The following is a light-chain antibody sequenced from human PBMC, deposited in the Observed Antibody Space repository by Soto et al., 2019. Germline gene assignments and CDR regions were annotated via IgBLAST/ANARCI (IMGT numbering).Light chain of an antibody. CDR3: QQRNTWPRNT. CDR2: DAY. Sequence: DIVLTQYPATLSLSPGERATLSCRASQSVSTYLAWYQQHPCQAPRLLIYDAYNRATGIPARFSGSGSVTDLTLTISSLEPEDIAVYYCQQRNTWPRNTVGGGTKVEIK. CDR1: QSVSTY. V-gene: IGKV3-11*01. J-gene: IGKJ4*01.